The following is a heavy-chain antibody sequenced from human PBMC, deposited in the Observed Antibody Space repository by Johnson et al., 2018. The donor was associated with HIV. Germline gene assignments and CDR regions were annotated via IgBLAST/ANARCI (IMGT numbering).Heavy chain of an antibody. CDR2: ISGSGGRT. J-gene: IGHJ3*01. D-gene: IGHD1-1*01. Sequence: VQLVESGGGVVRPGGSLRLSCAASGFTFDDYGMSWVRQAPGKGLEWVSGISGSGGRTYYADSVKGRFTISRDNSKNTLYLQMNSLRAEDTAVYFCATIWRNEGRHSFDVWGQGTMVAVS. CDR1: GFTFDDYG. CDR3: ATIWRNEGRHSFDV. V-gene: IGHV3-23*04.